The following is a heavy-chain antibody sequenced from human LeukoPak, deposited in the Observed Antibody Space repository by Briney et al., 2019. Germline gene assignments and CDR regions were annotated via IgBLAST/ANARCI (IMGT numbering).Heavy chain of an antibody. V-gene: IGHV4-39*07. CDR1: GGSISSSSYY. J-gene: IGHJ4*02. CDR2: IYYSGST. D-gene: IGHD6-13*01. CDR3: ARDQWRAAAGDH. Sequence: SETLSLTCTVSGGSISSSSYYWGWIRQPPGKGLEWIGSIYYSGSTYYNPSLKSRVTISVDTSKNQFSLKLSSVTAADTAVYYCARDQWRAAAGDHWGQGTLVTVSS.